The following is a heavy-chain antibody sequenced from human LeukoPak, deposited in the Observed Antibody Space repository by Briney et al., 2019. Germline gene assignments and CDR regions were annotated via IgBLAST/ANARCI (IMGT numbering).Heavy chain of an antibody. J-gene: IGHJ4*02. Sequence: GASVKDSCQASGYTFTSYGISWVRQAPGQGLEWMGWINAYNGNTNYAKKLQGRVTMTTYTSTSTAYMELRSLRSDDTAVYYCARALGRYSSSWYLGDYFDYWGQGTLVTVSS. CDR2: INAYNGNT. CDR1: GYTFTSYG. D-gene: IGHD6-13*01. CDR3: ARALGRYSSSWYLGDYFDY. V-gene: IGHV1-18*01.